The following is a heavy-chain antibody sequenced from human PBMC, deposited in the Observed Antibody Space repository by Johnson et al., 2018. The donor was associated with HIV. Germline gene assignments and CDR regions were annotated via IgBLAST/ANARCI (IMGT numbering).Heavy chain of an antibody. D-gene: IGHD3-3*01. CDR2: LFSGSTI. J-gene: IGHJ3*01. CDR1: GFTVSSYY. CDR3: ARDHDGL. V-gene: IGHV3-66*01. Sequence: VQLVESWGGLVQPGGSLRLSCAASGFTVSSYYMSWVRQAPGKGLEWVSVLFSGSTIYYADSVKGRFTISRDNAKNSLYLQMNSLRAEDTAVYYCARDHDGLWGQGTMVTVSS.